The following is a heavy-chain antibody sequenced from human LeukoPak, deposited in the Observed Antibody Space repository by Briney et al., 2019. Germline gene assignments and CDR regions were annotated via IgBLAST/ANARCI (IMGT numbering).Heavy chain of an antibody. D-gene: IGHD4-23*01. CDR1: GFTFSSYA. CDR2: ISYDGSIK. CDR3: AKSGNNRFDY. Sequence: GRSLRLSCAASGFTFSSYAMHWVRQAPGKGLEWVAAISYDGSIKYSADSVKGRFTISRDNSKNTLYLQMNSLRTEDTAVYYCAKSGNNRFDYWGQGTLVTVSS. J-gene: IGHJ4*02. V-gene: IGHV3-30*04.